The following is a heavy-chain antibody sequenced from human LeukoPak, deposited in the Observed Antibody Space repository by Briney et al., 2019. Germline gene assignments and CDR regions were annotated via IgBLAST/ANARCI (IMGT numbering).Heavy chain of an antibody. D-gene: IGHD3-16*01. J-gene: IGHJ4*02. V-gene: IGHV4-34*01. CDR2: INHSGST. CDR3: ERVSMGRRLPSTAYYFDY. Sequence: SETLSLTCAVYGGSFSGYYWSWIRQPPGKGLEWIGEINHSGSTNYNPSLKSRVTISVDTPKNQFSLKLSSVTATDTAVYYCERVSMGRRLPSTAYYFDYWGQGTLVTVSS. CDR1: GGSFSGYY.